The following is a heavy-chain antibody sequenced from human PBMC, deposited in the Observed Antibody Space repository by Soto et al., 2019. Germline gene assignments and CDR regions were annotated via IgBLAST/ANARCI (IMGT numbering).Heavy chain of an antibody. CDR3: VYRDFGDYFFQF. CDR1: GFSLTTQGVH. V-gene: IGHV2-5*02. CDR2: IYWDDNE. Sequence: QITLKESGPTLVKPTQALTLTCTFSGFSLTTQGVHVGWIRQPPGKALEWLALIYWDDNEVYSPSLKNRLTITKDTANSQVVRTLATVDTVDTDTYYCVYRDFGDYFFQFWGQGILVNVSS. J-gene: IGHJ4*02. D-gene: IGHD4-17*01.